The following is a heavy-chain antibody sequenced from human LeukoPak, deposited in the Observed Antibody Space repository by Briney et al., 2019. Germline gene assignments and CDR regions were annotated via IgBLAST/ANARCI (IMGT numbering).Heavy chain of an antibody. CDR3: VRDSFYTGYDRGFGY. D-gene: IGHD5-12*01. J-gene: IGHJ4*02. Sequence: GGSLRLSCATSGFTFSDHALHWVRQAPGKGLQYVSAISRNGTRTFYADSVKDRFTISRDNSTKTLYLQMGSLRAEDMGVYYCVRDSFYTGYDRGFGYWGQGTLVTVSS. CDR2: ISRNGTRT. CDR1: GFTFSDHA. V-gene: IGHV3-64*02.